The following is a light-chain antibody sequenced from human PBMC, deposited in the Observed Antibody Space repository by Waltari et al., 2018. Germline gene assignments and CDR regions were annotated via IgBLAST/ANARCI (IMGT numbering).Light chain of an antibody. CDR1: QTVSNN. V-gene: IGKV3-15*01. CDR3: QHYNKWPPA. J-gene: IGKJ1*01. Sequence: EIVMTQSPVTLSVSPGERATLSCRASQTVSNNLAWYQQKPGQAPRLLIYSASTRATGIPARFSGSGSGTDFTLTISSLQSEDFAVYQCQHYNKWPPAFGQGTKVEIK. CDR2: SAS.